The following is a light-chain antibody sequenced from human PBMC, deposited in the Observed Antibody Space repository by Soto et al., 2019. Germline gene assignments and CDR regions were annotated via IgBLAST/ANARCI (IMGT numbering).Light chain of an antibody. J-gene: IGKJ1*01. CDR3: QQSYSTWT. Sequence: DIQMTQSPSSLPASVGDRVTITRRASQSISSYLNWYQQRPGKAPKVRIYAASSLQSGVPSRLSGSGSGTDFTLTISSLQPEDFATYYCQQSYSTWTFGQGTKVDIK. V-gene: IGKV1-39*01. CDR1: QSISSY. CDR2: AAS.